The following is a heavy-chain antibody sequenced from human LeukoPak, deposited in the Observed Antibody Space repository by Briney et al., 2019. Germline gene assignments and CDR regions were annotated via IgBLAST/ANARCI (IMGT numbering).Heavy chain of an antibody. CDR3: AKKSGYDYDFDY. CDR2: ISGSSGST. D-gene: IGHD5-12*01. Sequence: GGSLKLSCEASGSTFSSYVMNWVRQAPGKGLEWVSVISGSSGSTNYAHSVKGRFTISRDNSKNTVYLQMNSLRAEDTAVYYCAKKSGYDYDFDYWGQGTLVTVSS. J-gene: IGHJ4*02. V-gene: IGHV3-23*01. CDR1: GSTFSSYV.